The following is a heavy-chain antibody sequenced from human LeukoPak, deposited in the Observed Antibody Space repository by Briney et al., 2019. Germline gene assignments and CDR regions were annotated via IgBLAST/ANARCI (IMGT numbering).Heavy chain of an antibody. D-gene: IGHD3-9*01. CDR2: IYYSGST. V-gene: IGHV4-59*01. CDR1: GGSISSYY. Sequence: SETLSLTCTVSGGSISSYYWSWIRQPPGKGLEWIGYIYYSGSTNYNPSLKSRVTISVDTSKNQFFLKLSSVTAADTAVYYCARARYVNSFYAFDIWGQGTLVTVSS. CDR3: ARARYVNSFYAFDI. J-gene: IGHJ3*02.